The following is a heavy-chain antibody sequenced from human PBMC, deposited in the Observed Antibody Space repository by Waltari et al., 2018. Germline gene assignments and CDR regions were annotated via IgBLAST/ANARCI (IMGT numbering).Heavy chain of an antibody. V-gene: IGHV1-58*01. Sequence: QMQLVQSGPEVKKPGTSVQVSGKASGFPFTSSAVQWVRQARGQRLEWIGWIVVGSGNTNYAQKFQERVTITRDMSTSTAYMELSSLRSEDTAVYYCAADRTSRVHYWGQGTLVTVSS. CDR3: AADRTSRVHY. CDR2: IVVGSGNT. J-gene: IGHJ4*02. D-gene: IGHD2-2*01. CDR1: GFPFTSSA.